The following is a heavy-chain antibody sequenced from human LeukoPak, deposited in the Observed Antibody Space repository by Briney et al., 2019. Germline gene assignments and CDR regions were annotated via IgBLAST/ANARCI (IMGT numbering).Heavy chain of an antibody. D-gene: IGHD5-18*01. V-gene: IGHV4-61*02. CDR3: AREGGYSYGDAPLHFDN. CDR2: IETSGTT. Sequence: SETRSLTCTVSGGSFSSGSYYWSWIRQPAGKGLEWIGRIETSGTTNYNPSLKSRVTISVDTSKNQFSLKVSSVTAADTAVYYCAREGGYSYGDAPLHFDNWGQGTLVTVSS. J-gene: IGHJ4*02. CDR1: GGSFSSGSYY.